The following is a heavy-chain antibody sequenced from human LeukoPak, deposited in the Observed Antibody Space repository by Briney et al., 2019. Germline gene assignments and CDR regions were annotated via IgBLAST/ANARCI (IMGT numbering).Heavy chain of an antibody. D-gene: IGHD3-16*01. CDR1: VFTSGVYG. Sequence: GGSLRLSSAASVFTSGVYGINSGRRAPGKGLEWVSAINWNGGSTGYADSVKGRFTISRDNAKNSLYLQMNGLRAEDTAFYYCARSLRGSHPLFLDYWGRGTLVTVSS. V-gene: IGHV3-20*03. CDR3: ARSLRGSHPLFLDY. J-gene: IGHJ4*02. CDR2: INWNGGST.